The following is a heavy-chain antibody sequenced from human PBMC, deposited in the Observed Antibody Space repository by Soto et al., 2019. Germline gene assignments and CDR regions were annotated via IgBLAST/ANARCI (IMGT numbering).Heavy chain of an antibody. J-gene: IGHJ4*02. CDR3: TREAAAGTMGFDY. Sequence: PGGSLRLSCTASGFTFGDYAMSWFRQAPGKGLEWVGFIRSKAYGGTTEYAASVKGRFTISRDDSKSIAYLQMNSLKTEDTAVYYCTREAAAGTMGFDYWGQGTLVTVSS. CDR1: GFTFGDYA. CDR2: IRSKAYGGTT. V-gene: IGHV3-49*03. D-gene: IGHD6-13*01.